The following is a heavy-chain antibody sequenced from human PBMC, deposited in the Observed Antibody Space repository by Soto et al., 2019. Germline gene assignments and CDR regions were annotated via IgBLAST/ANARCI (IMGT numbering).Heavy chain of an antibody. CDR1: GYTFTSYD. V-gene: IGHV1-3*01. CDR3: ARTYGSGRFSAFDI. J-gene: IGHJ3*02. Sequence: ASVKVSCKASGYTFTSYDINWVRQATGQRLEWMGWINANNGNTKYSQKFQGRVTITRDTSASTAYMELSSLRSEDTAVYYCARTYGSGRFSAFDIWGQGTMVTVSS. CDR2: INANNGNT. D-gene: IGHD3-10*01.